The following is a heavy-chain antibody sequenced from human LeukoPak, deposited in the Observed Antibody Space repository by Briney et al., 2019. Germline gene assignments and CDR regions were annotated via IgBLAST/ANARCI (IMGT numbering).Heavy chain of an antibody. D-gene: IGHD5-12*01. CDR1: GLTVSNNY. CDR3: ARDSDSGYGPFAS. J-gene: IGHJ4*02. Sequence: GGSLRLSCAASGLTVSNNYMSWVRLAPGKGLEWVSVIHSGGTTNYADSVQGRFTISRDNSKTTVYLHMNSLRAEDTAVYYCARDSDSGYGPFASWGQGTLVTVSS. CDR2: IHSGGTT. V-gene: IGHV3-53*01.